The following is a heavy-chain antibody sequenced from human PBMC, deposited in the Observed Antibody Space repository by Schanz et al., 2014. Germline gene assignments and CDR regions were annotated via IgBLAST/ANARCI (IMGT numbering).Heavy chain of an antibody. CDR1: GGTFSSFA. D-gene: IGHD3-22*01. CDR2: IIPILDIT. J-gene: IGHJ4*02. CDR3: ARAGQDYSDSSGYATYYFGN. Sequence: QVQLVQSGSEVTKPGSSVKVSCKASGGTFSSFAIFWVRQAPGQGLEWMGTIIPILDITNYAQKFQGRVTITADKSTSTAYMELSNLRSEDTAVYYCARAGQDYSDSSGYATYYFGNWGQGTLVTVSS. V-gene: IGHV1-69*04.